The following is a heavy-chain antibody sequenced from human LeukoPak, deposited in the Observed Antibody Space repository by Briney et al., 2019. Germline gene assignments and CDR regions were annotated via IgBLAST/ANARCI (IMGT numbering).Heavy chain of an antibody. CDR1: GFTFSSYA. Sequence: GGSLRLSCAASGFTFSSYAMSWVRQAPGKGLEWVSAISGSGGSTYYADSVKGRFTISRDNSKNTLYLQMNSLRAEDTAVYYCAKDIYYDSSSYFVFDYWGQGTLVTVSS. J-gene: IGHJ4*02. CDR3: AKDIYYDSSSYFVFDY. D-gene: IGHD3-22*01. V-gene: IGHV3-23*01. CDR2: ISGSGGST.